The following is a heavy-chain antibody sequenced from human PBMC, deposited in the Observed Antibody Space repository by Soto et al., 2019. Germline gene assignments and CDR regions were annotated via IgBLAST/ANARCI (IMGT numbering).Heavy chain of an antibody. V-gene: IGHV3-7*01. CDR2: IKQDGSEK. D-gene: IGHD6-13*01. CDR1: GFTFSSYW. J-gene: IGHJ6*02. CDR3: ARDIISSSWWPYYYYGMDV. Sequence: GVSLRLSCAASGFTFSSYWMSWVRQAPGKGLEWVANIKQDGSEKYYVDSVKGRFTISRDNAKNSLYLQMNSLRAEDTAVYYCARDIISSSWWPYYYYGMDVWGQGTTVTVSS.